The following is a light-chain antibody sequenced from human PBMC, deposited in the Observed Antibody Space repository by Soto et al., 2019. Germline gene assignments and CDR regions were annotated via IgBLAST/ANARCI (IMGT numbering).Light chain of an antibody. CDR1: QSISSW. Sequence: IQMTQSPSTLSASVGDRVTITFRTSQSISSWLAWYQQKPGKAPKLLIYDASSLESGVPSRFSGSGSGTEFTLTISSLQPDDFATYYCQQYNSYSLWTFGQGTKVDIK. V-gene: IGKV1-5*01. CDR3: QQYNSYSLWT. J-gene: IGKJ1*01. CDR2: DAS.